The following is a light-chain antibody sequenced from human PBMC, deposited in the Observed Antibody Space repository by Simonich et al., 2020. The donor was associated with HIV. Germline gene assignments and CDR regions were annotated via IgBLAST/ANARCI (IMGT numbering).Light chain of an antibody. Sequence: SYELKQPPSVSVSPGQTARIPCSGDALPKKYAYWYQHKSGQAPVLVIYEDSKRPSGIHEGFSGSSSGTMATLTISGAQVEDEADYYCYSTDSSGNHRVFGGGTKLTVL. CDR2: EDS. CDR1: ALPKKY. V-gene: IGLV3-10*01. CDR3: YSTDSSGNHRV. J-gene: IGLJ3*02.